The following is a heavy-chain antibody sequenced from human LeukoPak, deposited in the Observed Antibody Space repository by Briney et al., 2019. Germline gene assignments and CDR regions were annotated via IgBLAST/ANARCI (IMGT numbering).Heavy chain of an antibody. CDR1: EVTIRNYW. V-gene: IGHV3-74*01. J-gene: IGHJ6*02. Sequence: GGSLRLSCAASEVTIRNYWMHWVRQAPGKGLMWVSRINSDGSSKDYVDSVKGRFTISRDNAKNTLYLQMNSLRAEDTALYYCARASASGWPYYYGMDVWGQGTTVTVFS. D-gene: IGHD6-19*01. CDR3: ARASASGWPYYYGMDV. CDR2: INSDGSSK.